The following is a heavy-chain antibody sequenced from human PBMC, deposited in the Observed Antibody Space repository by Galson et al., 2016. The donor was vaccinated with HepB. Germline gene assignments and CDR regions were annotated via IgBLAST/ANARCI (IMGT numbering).Heavy chain of an antibody. J-gene: IGHJ4*02. V-gene: IGHV3-64D*06. D-gene: IGHD6-19*01. CDR1: GFTFSFYA. CDR3: VKGGGYSSGWYKGAFDY. Sequence: SLRLSCAASGFTFSFYAMHWVRQAPGKGLEYVSAISGNGGSTYYADSVKGRFNISRDNSKNTLYLQMSSLRTEDTAVYYCVKGGGYSSGWYKGAFDYWGQGTLVTVSS. CDR2: ISGNGGST.